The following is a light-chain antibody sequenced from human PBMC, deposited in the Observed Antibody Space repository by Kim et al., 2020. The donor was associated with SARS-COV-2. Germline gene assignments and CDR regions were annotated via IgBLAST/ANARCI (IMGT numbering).Light chain of an antibody. CDR1: QSISTW. J-gene: IGKJ1*01. CDR2: DAS. V-gene: IGKV1-5*01. Sequence: DIQMTQSPSTLSAFVGDRVTITCRASQSISTWLAWYQQKPGKAPKLLIYDASSLASGVPSRFSGSGSGTEFTLTISSLLPDDFATYYCQQYNTYRTFGRGTKVDIK. CDR3: QQYNTYRT.